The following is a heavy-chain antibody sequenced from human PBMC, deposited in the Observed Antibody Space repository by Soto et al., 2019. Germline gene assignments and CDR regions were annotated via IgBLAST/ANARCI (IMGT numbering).Heavy chain of an antibody. D-gene: IGHD3-22*01. Sequence: GGSLRLSCAASGFTFSSDSMNWVRQAPGKGLEWVSYISSSSSTIYYADSVKGRFTISRDNAKNSLYLQMNSLRDEDTAVYYCARGETSYYYDSSGPNEPYFDYWGQGTLVTVSS. J-gene: IGHJ4*02. CDR2: ISSSSSTI. CDR3: ARGETSYYYDSSGPNEPYFDY. V-gene: IGHV3-48*02. CDR1: GFTFSSDS.